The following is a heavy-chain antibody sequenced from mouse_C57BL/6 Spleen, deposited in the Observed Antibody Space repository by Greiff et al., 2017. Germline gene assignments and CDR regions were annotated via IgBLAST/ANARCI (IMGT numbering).Heavy chain of an antibody. V-gene: IGHV5-17*01. Sequence: EVKLLESGGGLVKPGGSLKLSCAASGFTFSDYGMPWVRQAPEKGLEWVAYISSGSSTIYYAATVKGRFTISRDKAKNTLFLQMTSLRAEDTAMYYCARNDYDGGAYAMDYWGQGTSVTVSS. CDR1: GFTFSDYG. CDR3: ARNDYDGGAYAMDY. J-gene: IGHJ4*01. D-gene: IGHD2-4*01. CDR2: ISSGSSTI.